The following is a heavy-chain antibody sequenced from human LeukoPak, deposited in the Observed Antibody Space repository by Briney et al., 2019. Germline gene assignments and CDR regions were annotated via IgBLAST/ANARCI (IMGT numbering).Heavy chain of an antibody. V-gene: IGHV1-18*01. CDR2: ISAYNGNT. Sequence: ASVKVSCKASGYTLTSYGTSWVRQAPGQGLEWMGWISAYNGNTNYAQKLQGRVTMTTDTSTSTAYMELRSLRSDDTAMYYCALYSSSYPFDYWGQGTLVTVSS. CDR1: GYTLTSYG. J-gene: IGHJ4*02. D-gene: IGHD6-6*01. CDR3: ALYSSSYPFDY.